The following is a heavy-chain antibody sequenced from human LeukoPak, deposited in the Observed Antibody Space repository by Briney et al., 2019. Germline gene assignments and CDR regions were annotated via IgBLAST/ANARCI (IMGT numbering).Heavy chain of an antibody. CDR2: INSGGSST. CDR3: ASPAPEGYCSSTSCPGAFDI. V-gene: IGHV3-74*01. CDR1: GFTFSSYW. J-gene: IGHJ3*02. D-gene: IGHD2-2*01. Sequence: PGGSLRLSCAASGFTFSSYWMHWVRQAPGKGLVWVSRINSGGSSTSYADSVKGRFTISRDNAKNTLYLQMNSLRAEDTAVYYCASPAPEGYCSSTSCPGAFDIWGQGTMVTVSS.